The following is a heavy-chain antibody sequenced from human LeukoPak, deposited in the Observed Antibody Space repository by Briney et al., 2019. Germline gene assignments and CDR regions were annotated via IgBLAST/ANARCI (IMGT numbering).Heavy chain of an antibody. CDR1: GFTFGTSW. CDR3: ARNKKGDRYTYGHDY. D-gene: IGHD5-18*01. J-gene: IGHJ4*02. V-gene: IGHV3-7*01. Sequence: GGSLRLSCAASGFTFGTSWMSWFRRAPGTGLQWVAHTSPNGRDTYYVDSVKGRFTISRDNAKNSLYLQMNSLRAEDTAVYYCARNKKGDRYTYGHDYWGQGTLVTVSS. CDR2: TSPNGRDT.